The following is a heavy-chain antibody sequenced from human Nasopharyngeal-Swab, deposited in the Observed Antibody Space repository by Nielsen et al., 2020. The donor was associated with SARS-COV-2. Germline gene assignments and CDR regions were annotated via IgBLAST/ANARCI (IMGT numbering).Heavy chain of an antibody. CDR3: ARVVYGYFDY. D-gene: IGHD5/OR15-5a*01. Sequence: GSLRLSCATSGFTLSDYYMSWIRQAPGKGLEWLAYISHSGTTIYYADSVKGRFTISRDNAKNSLFLQMNSVRAEDTAVYYCARVVYGYFDYWGQGTLVTVSS. CDR2: ISHSGTTI. J-gene: IGHJ4*02. V-gene: IGHV3-11*04. CDR1: GFTLSDYY.